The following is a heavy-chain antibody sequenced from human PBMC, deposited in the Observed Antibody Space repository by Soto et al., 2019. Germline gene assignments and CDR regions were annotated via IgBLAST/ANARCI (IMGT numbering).Heavy chain of an antibody. CDR2: MSPNTGTI. CDR3: ARYRPGIKTYEASDI. J-gene: IGHJ6*02. D-gene: IGHD1-20*01. V-gene: IGHV1-8*01. CDR1: GYTFTSYD. Sequence: GASVKVSCKASGYTFTSYDINWVRQATGQGPEWMGWMSPNTGTIVYAQKFQGRVTMTRNTSTSTAYMTLSSLRSEDTAAYYCARYRPGIKTYEASDIWGQGTTVTVSS.